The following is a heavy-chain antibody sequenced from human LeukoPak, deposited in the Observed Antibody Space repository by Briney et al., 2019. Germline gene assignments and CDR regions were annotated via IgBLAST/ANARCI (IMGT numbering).Heavy chain of an antibody. V-gene: IGHV1-69*01. CDR2: IITIFGTA. Sequence: SVKVSCLASVGIFRSYAISWVRQAPGQGLEWVGGIITIFGTANNAQKFQGRVTITADESTSTAYMALSSLRSEDTAVYYCARDCRGDCPEGDYWGQGTLVTVSS. D-gene: IGHD2-21*02. CDR3: ARDCRGDCPEGDY. CDR1: VGIFRSYA. J-gene: IGHJ4*02.